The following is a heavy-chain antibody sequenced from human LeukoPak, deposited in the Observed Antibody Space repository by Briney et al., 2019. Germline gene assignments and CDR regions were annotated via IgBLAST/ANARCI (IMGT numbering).Heavy chain of an antibody. CDR1: GYTFTSYG. V-gene: IGHV1-18*01. CDR2: ISAYNGNT. J-gene: IGHJ6*03. Sequence: ASVKVSCKASGYTFTSYGISWVRQAPGQGLEWMGWISAYNGNTNYAQKLQGRVTMTTDASTSTAYMELRSLRSDDTAVYYCARSGPPLRFLTHYYYYYMDVWGKGTTVTVSS. D-gene: IGHD3-3*01. CDR3: ARSGPPLRFLTHYYYYYMDV.